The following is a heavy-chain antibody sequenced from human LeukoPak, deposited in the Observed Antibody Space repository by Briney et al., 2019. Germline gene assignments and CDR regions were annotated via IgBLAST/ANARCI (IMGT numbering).Heavy chain of an antibody. Sequence: VASVKVSCKASGYTFTSYAMNWVRQAPGQGLEWMGWINTNTGNPTYAQGFTGRFVFSLDTSVSTAYLQISSLKAEDTAVYYCARADYYDSSGYYLPYYYYYYMDVWGKGTTVTVSS. CDR1: GYTFTSYA. CDR3: ARADYYDSSGYYLPYYYYYYMDV. CDR2: INTNTGNP. J-gene: IGHJ6*03. D-gene: IGHD3-22*01. V-gene: IGHV7-4-1*02.